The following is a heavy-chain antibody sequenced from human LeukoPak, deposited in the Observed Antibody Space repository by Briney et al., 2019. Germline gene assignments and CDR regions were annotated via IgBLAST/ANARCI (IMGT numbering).Heavy chain of an antibody. Sequence: GGSLRLSCAASGFTFSSYAMSWVRQAPGKGLEWVSAISGSGGSTYYADSVEGRFTISRDNSKNTLYLQMNSLRAEDTAVYYCAKGGAIGGWYLDWGQGTLVTVSS. CDR3: AKGGAIGGWYLD. V-gene: IGHV3-23*01. J-gene: IGHJ4*02. CDR1: GFTFSSYA. CDR2: ISGSGGST. D-gene: IGHD6-19*01.